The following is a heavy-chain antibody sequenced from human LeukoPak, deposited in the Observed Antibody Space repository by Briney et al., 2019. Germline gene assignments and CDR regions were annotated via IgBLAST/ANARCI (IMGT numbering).Heavy chain of an antibody. J-gene: IGHJ4*02. CDR1: GYAFTSYG. CDR2: ISAYNGNT. Sequence: ASVKVSCKASGYAFTSYGISWARQAPGQGLEWMGWISAYNGNTDYAQKLQGRVTMTTDTSTSTAYMELRSLRSDDAAVYYCARCSGGSCYQPFDYWGQGTLVTVSS. CDR3: ARCSGGSCYQPFDY. V-gene: IGHV1-18*01. D-gene: IGHD2-15*01.